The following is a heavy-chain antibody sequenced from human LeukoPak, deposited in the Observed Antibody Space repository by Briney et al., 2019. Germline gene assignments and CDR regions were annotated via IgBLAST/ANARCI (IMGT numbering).Heavy chain of an antibody. CDR3: AREKTYYDILTGYYNGAFDY. J-gene: IGHJ4*02. Sequence: PGGSLRLSCAASVFTVSSNYMSWVRQAPGKGLEWVSVIYSGGSTYYADSVKGRFTISRDNSKNTLYLQMNSLRAEDTAVYYCAREKTYYDILTGYYNGAFDYWGQGTLVTVSS. V-gene: IGHV3-53*01. CDR1: VFTVSSNY. CDR2: IYSGGST. D-gene: IGHD3-9*01.